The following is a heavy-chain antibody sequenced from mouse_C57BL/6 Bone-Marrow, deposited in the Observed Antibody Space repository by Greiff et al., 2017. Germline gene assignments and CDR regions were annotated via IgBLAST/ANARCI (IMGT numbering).Heavy chain of an antibody. CDR2: INPSSGYT. J-gene: IGHJ4*01. Sequence: VKLMESGAELAKPGASVKLSCKASGYTFTSYWMHWVKQRPGQGLEWIGYINPSSGYTKYNQKFKDKATLTAEKSSSTAYMHLSSLTYEDSAVYYCARGHAMDYWGQGTSVTVSS. CDR3: ARGHAMDY. V-gene: IGHV1-7*01. CDR1: GYTFTSYW.